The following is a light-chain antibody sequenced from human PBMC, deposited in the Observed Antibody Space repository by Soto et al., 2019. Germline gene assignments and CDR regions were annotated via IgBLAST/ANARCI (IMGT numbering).Light chain of an antibody. V-gene: IGKV3-15*01. J-gene: IGKJ3*01. CDR1: QSINSN. Sequence: AKVSLWRVEGATSAWRGNQSINSNDFAWYQQKPGQARRLLIFGAYIRASGIPARFSGSGCGTECTLTTSSLQSADFAVYHCQEYNDGPLLVVGPGTRVDIK. CDR2: GAY. CDR3: QEYNDGPLLV.